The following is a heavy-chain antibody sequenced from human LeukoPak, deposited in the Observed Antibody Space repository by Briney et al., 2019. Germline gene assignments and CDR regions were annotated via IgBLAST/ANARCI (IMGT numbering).Heavy chain of an antibody. J-gene: IGHJ5*02. CDR2: ISSSGSTI. Sequence: GGSLRLSCAASGFTFSSYEMNWVRQAPGKGLEWVSYISSSGSTIYYADSVKGRFTISRDNAKNSPYLQMNSLRAEDTAVYYCARDGGYCSSTSCYGPNWFDPWGQGTLVTVSS. CDR1: GFTFSSYE. D-gene: IGHD2-2*01. CDR3: ARDGGYCSSTSCYGPNWFDP. V-gene: IGHV3-48*03.